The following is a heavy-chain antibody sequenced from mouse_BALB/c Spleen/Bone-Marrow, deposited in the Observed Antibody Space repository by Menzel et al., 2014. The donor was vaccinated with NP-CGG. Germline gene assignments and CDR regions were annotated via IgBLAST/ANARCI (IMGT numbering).Heavy chain of an antibody. D-gene: IGHD1-1*01. CDR1: GFTFSSYA. Sequence: EVQVVESGGGLVKPGGSLKLSCAASGFTFSSYAMSWVRQTQEKRLEWVATISSGGSYTYYPDSVKGRFTISRDNAKNTLYLQMSSLRSEDTAMYYCARPPYYGSSEWYFDVWGAGTTVTVSS. CDR3: ARPPYYGSSEWYFDV. V-gene: IGHV5-9-3*01. J-gene: IGHJ1*01. CDR2: ISSGGSYT.